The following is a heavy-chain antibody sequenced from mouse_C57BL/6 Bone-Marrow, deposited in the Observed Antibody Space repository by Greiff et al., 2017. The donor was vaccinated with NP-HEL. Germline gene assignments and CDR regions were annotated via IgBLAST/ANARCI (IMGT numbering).Heavy chain of an antibody. CDR1: GFNIKDYY. V-gene: IGHV14-2*01. Sequence: EVQLQQSGAELVKPGASVKLSCTASGFNIKDYYMHLVKQRTEQGLEWIGRIDPEDGETKYAPKFQGKATITADTSSNTAYLQLSSLTSEDTAVYYCARDYGSSYDYYAMDYWGQGTSVTVSS. J-gene: IGHJ4*01. CDR3: ARDYGSSYDYYAMDY. D-gene: IGHD1-1*01. CDR2: IDPEDGET.